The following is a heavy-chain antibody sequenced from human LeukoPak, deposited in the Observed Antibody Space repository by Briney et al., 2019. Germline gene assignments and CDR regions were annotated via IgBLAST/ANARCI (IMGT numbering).Heavy chain of an antibody. D-gene: IGHD6-13*01. V-gene: IGHV3-11*06. Sequence: GGSLRLSCAASGFTFSDYYMSWIRQTPGEGLEWVSYISSSSSYTNYADSVKGRFTISRDNAKNSLYLQMNSLRAEDTAVYYCATARGYSSSWSYYFDYWGQGTLVTVSS. CDR2: ISSSSSYT. J-gene: IGHJ4*02. CDR3: ATARGYSSSWSYYFDY. CDR1: GFTFSDYY.